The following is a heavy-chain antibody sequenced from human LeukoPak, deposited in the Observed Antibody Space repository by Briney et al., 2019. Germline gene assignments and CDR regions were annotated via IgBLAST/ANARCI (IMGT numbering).Heavy chain of an antibody. CDR1: GFVFSNYW. J-gene: IGHJ4*02. V-gene: IGHV3-7*01. CDR3: ARRKEVQTTFDY. Sequence: QPRGSLRLSCVASGFVFSNYWMGWVRQAPGKGLEWVANIKEDGGETYYVDSVKGRFTISRDNAKNSLDLQMNSLRDEDTAVYYCARRKEVQTTFDYWGQGTLVTVSS. CDR2: IKEDGGET. D-gene: IGHD4/OR15-4a*01.